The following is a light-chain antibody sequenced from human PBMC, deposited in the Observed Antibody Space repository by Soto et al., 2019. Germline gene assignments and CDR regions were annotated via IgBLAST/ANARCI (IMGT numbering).Light chain of an antibody. CDR2: EAS. CDR1: QSVGNN. CDR3: QVRTNWSIA. Sequence: EIVLTQSPATLSLSPGERATLSCRASQSVGNNLAWYQQKPGQAPGLLIYEASTRATGIPARFSGSGSGTDFTLTISSLEPEDFAVYYCQVRTNWSIAFGRGTRLEIK. V-gene: IGKV3-11*01. J-gene: IGKJ5*01.